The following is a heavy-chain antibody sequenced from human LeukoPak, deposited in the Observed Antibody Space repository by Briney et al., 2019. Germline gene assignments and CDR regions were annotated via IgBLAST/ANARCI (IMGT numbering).Heavy chain of an antibody. CDR3: ATPLADDAFDS. CDR2: ISGSGGST. V-gene: IGHV3-23*01. D-gene: IGHD2-15*01. Sequence: QTGGSLRLSCAASGFTFSSYAMSWVRQAPGKGLEWFSAISGSGGSTCYADSVRDRFTISRDNSKNTLYQQMNSLRAEDTAVYYCATPLADDAFDSWGQGTMVTVSS. J-gene: IGHJ3*02. CDR1: GFTFSSYA.